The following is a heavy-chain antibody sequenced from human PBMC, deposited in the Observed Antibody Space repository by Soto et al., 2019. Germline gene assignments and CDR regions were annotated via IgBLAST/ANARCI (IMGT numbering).Heavy chain of an antibody. V-gene: IGHV3-53*01. CDR3: ARGSRLGMFDY. J-gene: IGHJ4*02. CDR2: IYSGGST. Sequence: GGSLRLSCAASGFTVSSNYMSWVHQAPGKGLEWVSVIYSGGSTYYADSVKGRFTISRDNSKNTLYLQMNSLRAEDTAVYYCARGSRLGMFDYWGQGTLVTVSS. CDR1: GFTVSSNY. D-gene: IGHD7-27*01.